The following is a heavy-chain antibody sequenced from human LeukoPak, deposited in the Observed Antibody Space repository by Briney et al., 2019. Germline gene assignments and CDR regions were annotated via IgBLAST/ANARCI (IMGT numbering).Heavy chain of an antibody. D-gene: IGHD4/OR15-4a*01. V-gene: IGHV3-53*01. CDR1: GFTVSSNS. CDR2: IYSDNT. J-gene: IGHJ4*02. CDR3: ARRAGAYSHPYDY. Sequence: GGSLRLSCTVSGFTVSSNSMSWVRQAPGKGLEWVSFIYSDNTHYSDSAKGRFTISRDNSKNTLYLQMNSLRAEDTAVYYRARRAGAYSHPYDYWGQGTLVTVSS.